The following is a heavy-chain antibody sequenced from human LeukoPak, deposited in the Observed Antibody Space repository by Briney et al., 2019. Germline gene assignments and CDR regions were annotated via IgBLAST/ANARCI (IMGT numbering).Heavy chain of an antibody. CDR3: AASIAARPHY. CDR2: ISSSGSTI. D-gene: IGHD6-6*01. V-gene: IGHV3-48*04. J-gene: IGHJ4*02. Sequence: PGGSLRLSCAASGFTFSSYSMNWVRQAPGKGLEWLSYISSSGSTIYYADSVKGRFTISRDNAKNSLYLQMNSLRAEDTAVYYCAASIAARPHYWGQGTLVTVSS. CDR1: GFTFSSYS.